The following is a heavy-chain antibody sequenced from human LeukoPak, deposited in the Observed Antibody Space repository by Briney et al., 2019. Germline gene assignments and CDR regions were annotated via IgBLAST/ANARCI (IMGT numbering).Heavy chain of an antibody. Sequence: PSETLSLTCTVSGGSISRYYRSWIRQPPGKGLEWIGYIYYSGSTNYNPSLKSRVTISVDTSKNQFSLKLSSVTAADTAVYYCAREATTAFDYWGQGTLVTVSS. D-gene: IGHD5-12*01. CDR1: GGSISRYY. CDR3: AREATTAFDY. V-gene: IGHV4-59*01. J-gene: IGHJ4*02. CDR2: IYYSGST.